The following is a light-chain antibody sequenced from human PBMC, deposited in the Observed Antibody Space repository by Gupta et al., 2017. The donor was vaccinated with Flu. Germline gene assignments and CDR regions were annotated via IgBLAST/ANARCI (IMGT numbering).Light chain of an antibody. V-gene: IGLV1-47*01. Sequence: QSMLPQPASASGAPGQTVNIPRSGSSSNIGSNFVYCYQQLPEMAPQLLLFRNSQRASRVPDRFSGSTSCTSASPATRTLPSEDEGGDDDYDWDASQSDFVVFGGGTKLTVL. J-gene: IGLJ2*01. CDR1: SSNIGSNF. CDR2: RNS. CDR3: YDWDASQSDFVV.